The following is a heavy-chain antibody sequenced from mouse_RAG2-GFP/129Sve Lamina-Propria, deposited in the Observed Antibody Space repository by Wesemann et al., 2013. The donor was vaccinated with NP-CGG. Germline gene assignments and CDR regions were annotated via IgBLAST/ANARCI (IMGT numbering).Heavy chain of an antibody. Sequence: QIQLVQSGPELKKPGETVKISCKASGYTFTTYGMSWVKQAPGKGLKWMGWINTYSGVPTYADDFKGRFAFSLETSASTAYLQINNLQNEDTATYFCALWDVEDYWGQGTTLTVSS. CDR3: ALWDVEDY. V-gene: IGHV9-3*01. D-gene: IGHD4-1*01. CDR2: INTYSGVP. CDR1: GYTFTTYG. J-gene: IGHJ2*01.